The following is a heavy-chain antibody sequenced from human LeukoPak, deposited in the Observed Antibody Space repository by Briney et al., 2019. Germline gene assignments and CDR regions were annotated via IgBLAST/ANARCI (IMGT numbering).Heavy chain of an antibody. Sequence: TGGTLRLSCAASGFTFSSYGMSWVRQAPGKGLEWVSAISGSGGSTYYADSVKGRFTISRDNSKNTLYLQMNSLRAEDTAVYYCARGAEGPYYYYMDVWGKGTTVTISS. J-gene: IGHJ6*03. CDR3: ARGAEGPYYYYMDV. CDR1: GFTFSSYG. CDR2: ISGSGGST. V-gene: IGHV3-23*01.